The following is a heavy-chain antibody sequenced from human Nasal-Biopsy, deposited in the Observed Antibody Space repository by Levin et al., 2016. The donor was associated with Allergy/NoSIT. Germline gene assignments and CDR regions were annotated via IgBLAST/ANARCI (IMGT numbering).Heavy chain of an antibody. Sequence: GGSLRLSCAASGFPFTTSWMHWVRQAPGKGLVWVSRINSDGSVTNHADSVKGRFTVSRDDAKNTVYLQMNSLRVEDTAVYYCARSVGAPGNLDYWGQGSLVTVSS. CDR3: ARSVGAPGNLDY. CDR2: INSDGSVT. J-gene: IGHJ4*02. D-gene: IGHD1-26*01. CDR1: GFPFTTSW. V-gene: IGHV3-74*01.